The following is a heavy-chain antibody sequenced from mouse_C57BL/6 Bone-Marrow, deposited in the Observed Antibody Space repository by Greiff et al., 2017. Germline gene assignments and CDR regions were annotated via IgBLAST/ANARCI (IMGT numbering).Heavy chain of an antibody. CDR3: ARGRILHPWYFDV. CDR1: GYAFTNYL. J-gene: IGHJ1*03. V-gene: IGHV1-54*01. Sequence: QVQLQQSGAELVRPGTSVKVSCKASGYAFTNYLIEWVKQRPGQGLEWIGVINPGSGGTNYNEKFKGKATLTADKPSSTAYMQLSSLTSEDSAVXFCARGRILHPWYFDVWGTGTTVTVSS. D-gene: IGHD1-1*01. CDR2: INPGSGGT.